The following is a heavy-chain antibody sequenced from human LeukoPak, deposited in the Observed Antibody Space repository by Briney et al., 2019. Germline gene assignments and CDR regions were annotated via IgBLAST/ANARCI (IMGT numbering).Heavy chain of an antibody. CDR3: ARDGGSGSYGAFDI. CDR2: INSDGSST. D-gene: IGHD1-26*01. V-gene: IGHV3-74*01. CDR1: GFTFSSYL. J-gene: IGHJ3*02. Sequence: GSLRLSCAASGFTFSSYLMHWVRQASGKGLVWVSRINSDGSSTTYADSVKGRFTFSRDNAENTLYLQMNSLRAEDTAVYYCARDGGSGSYGAFDIWGQGTMVTVSS.